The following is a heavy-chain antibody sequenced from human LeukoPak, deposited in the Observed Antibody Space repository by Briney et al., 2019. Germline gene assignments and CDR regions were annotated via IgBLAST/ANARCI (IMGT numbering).Heavy chain of an antibody. CDR3: ARASGSYYFDY. Sequence: GGFLRLSCAASGFTFSSYAMHWVRQAPGKGLEWVAVISYDGSNKFYADSVKGRFTISRDNSKNTLYLQMNSLRAEDTAVYYCARASGSYYFDYWGQGTLVTVSS. CDR2: ISYDGSNK. J-gene: IGHJ4*02. V-gene: IGHV3-30*04. D-gene: IGHD1-26*01. CDR1: GFTFSSYA.